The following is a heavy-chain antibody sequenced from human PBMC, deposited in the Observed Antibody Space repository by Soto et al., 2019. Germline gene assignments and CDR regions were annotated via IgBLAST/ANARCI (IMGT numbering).Heavy chain of an antibody. CDR1: GFTFSSYG. J-gene: IGHJ4*01. V-gene: IGHV3-30*18. CDR3: AKVYLGWELPAEDY. Sequence: QVQLVESGGGVVQPGRSLRLSCAASGFTFSSYGMHWVRQAPGKGLEWVAVISDDGSNKYYADSVKGRFTISRNNAKNTLYLETNSLRTEDTAVYYCAKVYLGWELPAEDYWGHETLVTDSS. CDR2: ISDDGSNK. D-gene: IGHD1-26*01.